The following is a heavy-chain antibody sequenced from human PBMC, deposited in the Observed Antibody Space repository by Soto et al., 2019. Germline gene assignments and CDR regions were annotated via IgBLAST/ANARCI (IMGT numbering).Heavy chain of an antibody. CDR3: ARGAPTATILDY. Sequence: PSETLSLTCAVSGYSISSSNWWGWIRQPPGKGLEWIGYIYYSGTTYYNPSLNSRVTISVDTSKNQVSLRFSTVTTADTAVYFCARGAPTATILDYWGPGILVTLSS. V-gene: IGHV4-28*03. J-gene: IGHJ4*02. D-gene: IGHD2-21*01. CDR2: IYYSGTT. CDR1: GYSISSSNW.